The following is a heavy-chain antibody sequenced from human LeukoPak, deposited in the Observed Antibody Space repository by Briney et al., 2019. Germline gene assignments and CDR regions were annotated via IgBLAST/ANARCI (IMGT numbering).Heavy chain of an antibody. CDR1: GFTFSSYG. CDR2: IRYDGSNK. J-gene: IGHJ4*02. V-gene: IGHV3-30*02. Sequence: GESLKISCAASGFTFSSYGMHWVRQAPGKGLEWVAFIRYDGSNKYYADSVKGRFTISSDNSKNTLYLQMNSLRAEDTAVYYCAKDFSHDYGDFGFDYWGQGTLVTVSS. D-gene: IGHD4-17*01. CDR3: AKDFSHDYGDFGFDY.